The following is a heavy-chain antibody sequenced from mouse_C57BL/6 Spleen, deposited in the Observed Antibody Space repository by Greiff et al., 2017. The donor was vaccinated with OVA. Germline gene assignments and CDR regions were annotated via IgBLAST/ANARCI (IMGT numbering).Heavy chain of an antibody. D-gene: IGHD2-2*01. V-gene: IGHV1-64*01. CDR2: IHPNSGST. J-gene: IGHJ4*01. CDR1: GYTFTSYW. CDR3: AREGENGYDRGYYCAMDY. Sequence: QVQLQQPGAELVKPGASVKLSCKASGYTFTSYWMHWVKQRPGQGLEWIGMIHPNSGSTNYNEKFKSKATLTVDKSSSTAYMQLSSLTSEDSAVYYCAREGENGYDRGYYCAMDYWGQGTSVTVSS.